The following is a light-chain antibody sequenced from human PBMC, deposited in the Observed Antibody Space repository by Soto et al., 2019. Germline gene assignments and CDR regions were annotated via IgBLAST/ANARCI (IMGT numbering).Light chain of an antibody. CDR3: QHLNSYP. V-gene: IGKV1-9*01. CDR2: VAF. J-gene: IGKJ3*01. Sequence: QQRPGKAPKVLIYVAFTLQSGVPSRFSGSGSGTEFPLTISSLQPGDFTIYSRQHLNSYPFGPGTKVDV.